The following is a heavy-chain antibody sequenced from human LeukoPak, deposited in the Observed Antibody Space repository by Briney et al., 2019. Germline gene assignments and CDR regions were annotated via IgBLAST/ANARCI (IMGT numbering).Heavy chain of an antibody. CDR3: ARGATVYYYYYYMDV. CDR2: IIPIFGTA. CDR1: GGTFSSYA. D-gene: IGHD1-14*01. Sequence: ASVKVSCKASGGTFSSYAISWVRQAPGQGLEWMGGIIPIFGTANYAQKFQGRVTITTDESTSTAYMELSSLRSEDTAVYYCARGATVYYYYYYMDVWGKGTTVTVSS. V-gene: IGHV1-69*05. J-gene: IGHJ6*03.